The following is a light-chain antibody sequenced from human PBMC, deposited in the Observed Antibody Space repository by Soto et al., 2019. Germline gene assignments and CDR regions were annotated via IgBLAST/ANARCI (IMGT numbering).Light chain of an antibody. J-gene: IGLJ2*01. Sequence: QSALTQPRSVSGSPGQSVTISCTGTSSDVGGYNYVSWYQQHPGKAPKLMIYDVTKRPSGVPDRFSGSKSGNTASLTISGLLAEDEADYFCCSYAGSSTFVVVGGGTKVTVL. V-gene: IGLV2-11*01. CDR1: SSDVGGYNY. CDR3: CSYAGSSTFVV. CDR2: DVT.